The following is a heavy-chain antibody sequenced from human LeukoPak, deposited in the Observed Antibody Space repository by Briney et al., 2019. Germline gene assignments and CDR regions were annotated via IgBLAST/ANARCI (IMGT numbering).Heavy chain of an antibody. D-gene: IGHD5-18*01. V-gene: IGHV3-21*01. J-gene: IGHJ4*02. CDR2: IRPSGDNT. CDR1: GFTFSSYD. Sequence: GGALRLSCAASGFTFSSYDMTWVRQAPGRGLEWVSSIRPSGDNTYYGDSVKGRFTISRDNAKNSLYLQMNSQRAEDTALYYCARQADTAMLIWSFTDYWGQGTLVTVSS. CDR3: ARQADTAMLIWSFTDY.